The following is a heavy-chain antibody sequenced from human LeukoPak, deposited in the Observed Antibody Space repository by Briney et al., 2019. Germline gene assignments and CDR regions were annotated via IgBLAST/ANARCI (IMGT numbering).Heavy chain of an antibody. D-gene: IGHD2-21*02. Sequence: GGSLRLSCAASGFTFSSYGMHWVRQAPGKGLEWVAVIWYDGSNKYYADSVKGRFTISRDNSKNTLYLQMNSLRADDTAMYYCVRDNPRCCGVVSANIDDLWGQGTLVTVSS. CDR1: GFTFSSYG. CDR2: IWYDGSNK. J-gene: IGHJ5*02. V-gene: IGHV3-33*01. CDR3: VRDNPRCCGVVSANIDDL.